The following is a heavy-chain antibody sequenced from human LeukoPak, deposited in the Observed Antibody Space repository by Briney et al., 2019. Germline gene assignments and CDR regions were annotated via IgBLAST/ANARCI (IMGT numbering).Heavy chain of an antibody. Sequence: PGGSLRLSCAASGFTFSSYWMSWVRQDPGKGLEWVANIKQDGSEKYYVDSVKGRFTISRDNAKNSLYLQMNSLRAEDTAVYYCARDLAVAGTALTSDYWGQGTLVTVSS. CDR2: IKQDGSEK. CDR3: ARDLAVAGTALTSDY. CDR1: GFTFSSYW. V-gene: IGHV3-7*01. J-gene: IGHJ4*02. D-gene: IGHD6-19*01.